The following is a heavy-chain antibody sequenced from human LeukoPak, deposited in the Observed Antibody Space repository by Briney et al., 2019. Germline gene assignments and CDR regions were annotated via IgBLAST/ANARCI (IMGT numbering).Heavy chain of an antibody. V-gene: IGHV4-39*01. CDR2: IYYSGST. D-gene: IGHD5-18*01. CDR1: GGSISSSSYY. Sequence: SETLSLTCTVSGGSISSSSYYWGWIRQPPGKGLEWIGSIYYSGSTYYNPSLKSRVTITVDTSKNQFSLKLSSVTAADTAVYYCARQDEDTAMGNWGQGTLVTVSS. CDR3: ARQDEDTAMGN. J-gene: IGHJ4*02.